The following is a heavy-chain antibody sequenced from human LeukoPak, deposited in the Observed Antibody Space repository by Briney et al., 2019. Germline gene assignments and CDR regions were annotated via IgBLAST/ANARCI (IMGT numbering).Heavy chain of an antibody. V-gene: IGHV4-59*01. CDR3: ARINIVVVPAAKWVWFDP. J-gene: IGHJ5*02. D-gene: IGHD2-2*01. Sequence: SETLSLTCTVSGGSISSYYWSWIRQPPGKGLEWIGYIYYGGSTNYNPSLKSRVTISVDTSKNQFSLKLSSVTAADTAVYYCARINIVVVPAAKWVWFDPWGQGTLVTVSS. CDR2: IYYGGST. CDR1: GGSISSYY.